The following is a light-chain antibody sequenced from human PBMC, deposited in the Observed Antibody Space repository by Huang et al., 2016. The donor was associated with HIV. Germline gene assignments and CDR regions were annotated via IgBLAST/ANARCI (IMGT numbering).Light chain of an antibody. Sequence: PGERATVSCRVSQTIKNIYLAWYQQKPGHGPRLLSYGASSRATDIPDRFSGSGSGTDFTLPINRLEPEDFAVYYCQQYDSSQGISFGQGTRLEMK. CDR3: QQYDSSQGIS. CDR2: GAS. J-gene: IGKJ5*01. V-gene: IGKV3-20*01. CDR1: QTIKNIY.